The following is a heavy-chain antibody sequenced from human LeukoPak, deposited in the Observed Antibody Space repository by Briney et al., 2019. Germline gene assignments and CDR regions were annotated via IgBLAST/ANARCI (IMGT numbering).Heavy chain of an antibody. D-gene: IGHD1-26*01. CDR1: GFTVSSSY. J-gene: IGHJ6*03. Sequence: GGSLRLSCAASGFTVSSSYMSWVRQAPGKGLEWVSVIYSGGNTYYTGSVKGRFTISRDNSKNTLYLQMNSLRAEDTAVYYCARDYRRSYYYYMDVWGKGTTVTISS. V-gene: IGHV3-66*01. CDR3: ARDYRRSYYYYMDV. CDR2: IYSGGNT.